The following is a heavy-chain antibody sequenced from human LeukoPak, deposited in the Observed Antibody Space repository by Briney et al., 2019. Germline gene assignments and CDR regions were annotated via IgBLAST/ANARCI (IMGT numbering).Heavy chain of an antibody. V-gene: IGHV3-33*06. CDR2: IWYDGSNK. Sequence: GGSLRLSCAASGFTFSSYGMHWVRQAPGKGLEWVAVIWYDGSNKYYADSVKGRFTISRDNSKNTLYLQMNSLRAEDTAVYYCAKDKGYCSSTSCFFDYWGQGTLVTVSS. CDR3: AKDKGYCSSTSCFFDY. J-gene: IGHJ4*02. CDR1: GFTFSSYG. D-gene: IGHD2-2*01.